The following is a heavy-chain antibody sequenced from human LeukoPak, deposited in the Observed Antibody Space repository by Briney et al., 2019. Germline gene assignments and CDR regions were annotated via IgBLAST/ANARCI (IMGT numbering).Heavy chain of an antibody. CDR2: ISYDGSNK. CDR1: GFTFSSYG. CDR3: AKGRVTGPKYYYGMDV. Sequence: GRSLRLSCAASGFTFSSYGMHWVRQASGKGLEWVAVISYDGSNKYYADSVKGRFPISRDNSTNTLCLQMNSLRAEDTAVYYCAKGRVTGPKYYYGMDVWGQGTTVTVSS. V-gene: IGHV3-30*18. J-gene: IGHJ6*02.